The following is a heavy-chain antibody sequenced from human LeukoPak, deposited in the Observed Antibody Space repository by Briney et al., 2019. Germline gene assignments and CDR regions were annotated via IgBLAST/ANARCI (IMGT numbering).Heavy chain of an antibody. D-gene: IGHD3-22*01. V-gene: IGHV4-34*01. Sequence: SETLSLTCAVYGGSFSGYYWSWIRQPPGKGLEWIGEINHSGSTNYNPSLKIRVTISVDTSKNQFSLKLNSVTAADTAVYYCATTYSSGPFDYWGQGTLVTVSS. CDR3: ATTYSSGPFDY. CDR1: GGSFSGYY. CDR2: INHSGST. J-gene: IGHJ4*02.